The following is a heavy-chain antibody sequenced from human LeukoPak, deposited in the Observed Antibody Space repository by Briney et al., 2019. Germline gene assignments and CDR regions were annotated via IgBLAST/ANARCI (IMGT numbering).Heavy chain of an antibody. Sequence: GGSLRLSCVASGFTFSTDAMHWVRQAPGKGLEYVAVISSSGGTTYYANSVKGRFTISRDNSKKTLYLQMGSLRPEDMAVYYCARGVSTVYWGQGTLVTVSS. CDR2: ISSSGGTT. CDR3: ARGVSTVY. CDR1: GFTFSTDA. D-gene: IGHD4-11*01. J-gene: IGHJ4*02. V-gene: IGHV3-64*01.